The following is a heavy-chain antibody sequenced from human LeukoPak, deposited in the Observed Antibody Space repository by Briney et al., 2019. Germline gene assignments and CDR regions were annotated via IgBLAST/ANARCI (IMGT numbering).Heavy chain of an antibody. V-gene: IGHV4-4*07. D-gene: IGHD3-22*01. Sequence: SETLSLTCTVSGGSTSGYFWSWIRQPAGKGLEWIGRIYSSGSNNYNPSLKSRVTMSLDTSKNHLSLNLSSVTAADTAVYYCARERSRYYDSREEFDYWGQGTLVTVSS. J-gene: IGHJ4*02. CDR2: IYSSGSN. CDR3: ARERSRYYDSREEFDY. CDR1: GGSTSGYF.